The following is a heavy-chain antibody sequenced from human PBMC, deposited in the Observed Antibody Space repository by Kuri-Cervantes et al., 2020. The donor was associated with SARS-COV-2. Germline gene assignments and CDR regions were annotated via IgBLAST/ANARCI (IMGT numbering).Heavy chain of an antibody. CDR2: ISSSSSYI. J-gene: IGHJ6*03. CDR1: GFTFSSYS. Sequence: GESLKISCAASGFTFSSYSMNWVRQAPGKGLEWVSSISSSSSYIYYADSVKGRFTISRDNAKNSLYLQMNSLRAEDTAVYYCARDGVADYYYYYTDVWGKGTTVTVSS. D-gene: IGHD2-15*01. CDR3: ARDGVADYYYYYTDV. V-gene: IGHV3-21*01.